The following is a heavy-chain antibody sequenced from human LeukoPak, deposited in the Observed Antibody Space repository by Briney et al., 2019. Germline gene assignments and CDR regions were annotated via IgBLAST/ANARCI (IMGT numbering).Heavy chain of an antibody. CDR2: INSDGSST. CDR1: RFTFSSYR. Sequence: QPGGSLRLSCAASRFTFSSYRMHWVRQAPGKGLVWVSRINSDGSSTSYADSVKVRFTISRDNAKNTLYLQMNSLRAEDTAVYYCAREQYYYDSSGYYGTYWGQGTLVTVSS. D-gene: IGHD3-22*01. V-gene: IGHV3-74*01. J-gene: IGHJ4*02. CDR3: AREQYYYDSSGYYGTY.